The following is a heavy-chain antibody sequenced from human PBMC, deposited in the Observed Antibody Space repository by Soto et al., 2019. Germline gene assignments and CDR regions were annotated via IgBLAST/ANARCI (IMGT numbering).Heavy chain of an antibody. Sequence: ASVKVSCKASGYTFASYGISWVRQAPGQGLEWMGWISAYNGNTNYAQKLQGRVTMTTDTSTSTAYMELNSLISEDTAVYYCATPQDYDGCLDSWGQGTLVTVSS. CDR1: GYTFASYG. V-gene: IGHV1-18*01. D-gene: IGHD3-22*01. J-gene: IGHJ4*02. CDR3: ATPQDYDGCLDS. CDR2: ISAYNGNT.